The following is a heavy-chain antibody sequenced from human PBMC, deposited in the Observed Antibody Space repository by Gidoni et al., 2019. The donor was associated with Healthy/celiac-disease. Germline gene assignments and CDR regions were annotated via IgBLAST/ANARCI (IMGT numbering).Heavy chain of an antibody. D-gene: IGHD2-21*02. CDR1: GGSISSSSYY. V-gene: IGHV4-39*07. Sequence: QLQLQESGPGLVKPSETLSLTCTVSGGSISSSSYYWGWIRQPPGKGLEWIGSIYYSGSTYYNPSLKSRVTISVDTSKNQFSLKLSSVTAADTAVYYCARNCGGDCYAAGFDPWGQGTLVTVSS. CDR3: ARNCGGDCYAAGFDP. J-gene: IGHJ5*02. CDR2: IYYSGST.